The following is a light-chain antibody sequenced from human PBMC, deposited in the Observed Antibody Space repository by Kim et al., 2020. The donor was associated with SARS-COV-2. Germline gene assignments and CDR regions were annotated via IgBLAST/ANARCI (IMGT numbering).Light chain of an antibody. V-gene: IGLV1-40*01. CDR2: GNN. CDR3: QSFDTSLKTVI. J-gene: IGLJ2*01. Sequence: LTHPPSFSFSPSQIFTISCTLIISNIVAHYDVHCYQFLPGTAPKLLIHGNNNRPSWVPDRFSGSKSDTSASLAITGLQAEDEADYYCQSFDTSLKTVIFGGGTQLNV. CDR1: ISNIVAHYD.